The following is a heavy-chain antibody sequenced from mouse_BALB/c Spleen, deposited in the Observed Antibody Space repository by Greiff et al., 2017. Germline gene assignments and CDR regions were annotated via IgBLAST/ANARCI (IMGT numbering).Heavy chain of an antibody. Sequence: EVHLVESGAGLVQPGGSRKLSCAASGFTFSSFGMHWVRQAPEKGLEWVAYISSGSSTIYYADTVKGRFTIAKDNPKNTLFLQMTSLRSEDTAMYYCARSGLYGYDGYYFDYWGQGTTLTVSS. CDR3: ARSGLYGYDGYYFDY. CDR1: GFTFSSFG. CDR2: ISSGSSTI. V-gene: IGHV5-17*02. D-gene: IGHD2-14*01. J-gene: IGHJ2*01.